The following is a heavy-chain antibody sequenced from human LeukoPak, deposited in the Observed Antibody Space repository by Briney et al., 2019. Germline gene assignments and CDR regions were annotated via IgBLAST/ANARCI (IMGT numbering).Heavy chain of an antibody. Sequence: PSETLSLTCTVSGGSISSSSYYWGWIRQPPGKGLEWIGSIYYSGSTYYNPSLKSRVTISVDTSKNQFSLKLSSVTAADTAVYYCARDPVLSREPLAAAGEYYFDYWGQGTLVTVSS. V-gene: IGHV4-39*07. CDR1: GGSISSSSYY. CDR2: IYYSGST. D-gene: IGHD6-13*01. CDR3: ARDPVLSREPLAAAGEYYFDY. J-gene: IGHJ4*02.